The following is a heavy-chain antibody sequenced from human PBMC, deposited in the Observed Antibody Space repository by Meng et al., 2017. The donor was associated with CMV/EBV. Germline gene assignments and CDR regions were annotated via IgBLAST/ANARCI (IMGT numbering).Heavy chain of an antibody. V-gene: IGHV3-21*01. D-gene: IGHD6-13*01. Sequence: GESLKISCAASGFTFSSYSMNWVRQAPGKGLEWVSSISSSSSYIYYADSVKGRFTISRDNAKNSLYLQMNSLRAEDTAVYYCASYHHSSSQWYFDHWGQGTLVTVSS. CDR1: GFTFSSYS. CDR3: ASYHHSSSQWYFDH. CDR2: ISSSSSYI. J-gene: IGHJ4*02.